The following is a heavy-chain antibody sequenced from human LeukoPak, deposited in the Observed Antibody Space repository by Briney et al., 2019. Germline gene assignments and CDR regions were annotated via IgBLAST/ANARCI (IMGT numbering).Heavy chain of an antibody. CDR3: ARQTGSGLFILP. CDR1: GGSISRTNYY. Sequence: PSQTLSLTCTVSGGSISRTNYYWGWIRQPPGKGVEWIGSFYNSGSTYYNPSLKSRVTISVDTSKSQFSLKLTSVTAADTSVYYCARQTGSGLFILPGGQGTLVTVSS. CDR2: FYNSGST. D-gene: IGHD3/OR15-3a*01. V-gene: IGHV4-39*01. J-gene: IGHJ4*02.